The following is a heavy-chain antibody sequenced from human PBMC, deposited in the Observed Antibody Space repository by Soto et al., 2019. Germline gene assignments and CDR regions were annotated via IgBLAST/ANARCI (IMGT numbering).Heavy chain of an antibody. CDR2: IYPGDSDT. V-gene: IGHV5-51*01. Sequence: GESLKISCKGSGYSFTSYWIGWVRQMPGKGLEWMGIIYPGDSDTRHSPPFQGQFTISADKSASTAYLQWSSLQASDTAMYYCARHGQGDGYNYDYWGQGTLVTVSS. D-gene: IGHD5-18*01. CDR1: GYSFTSYW. CDR3: ARHGQGDGYNYDY. J-gene: IGHJ4*02.